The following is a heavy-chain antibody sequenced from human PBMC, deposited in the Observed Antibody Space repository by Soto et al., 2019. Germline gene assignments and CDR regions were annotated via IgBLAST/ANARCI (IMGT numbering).Heavy chain of an antibody. J-gene: IGHJ3*02. CDR2: IVVGSGNT. CDR1: GFTFTSSA. V-gene: IGHV1-58*01. CDR3: AALDLVPAAMGDAFDI. Sequence: ASVKVSCKASGFTFTSSAVQWVRQARGQRLEWIGWIVVGSGNTTYAQKFQERVTITRDKSTSTAYMELSSLRSEDTAVYYCAALDLVPAAMGDAFDIWGQGTMVTVSS. D-gene: IGHD2-2*01.